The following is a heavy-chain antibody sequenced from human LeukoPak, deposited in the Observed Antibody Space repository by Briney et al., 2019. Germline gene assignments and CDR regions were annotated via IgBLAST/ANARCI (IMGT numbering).Heavy chain of an antibody. J-gene: IGHJ4*02. D-gene: IGHD5-12*01. Sequence: ASLKVSCKTSGYTFTGYHMHWVRQAPGQGLEWMGWINPNSGGTNYAQKFQGRVTMTRDMSISTAYMELSRLRSDDTAVYYCASAGNEYGGYVVDYWGQGTRVTVSS. CDR2: INPNSGGT. V-gene: IGHV1-2*02. CDR3: ASAGNEYGGYVVDY. CDR1: GYTFTGYH.